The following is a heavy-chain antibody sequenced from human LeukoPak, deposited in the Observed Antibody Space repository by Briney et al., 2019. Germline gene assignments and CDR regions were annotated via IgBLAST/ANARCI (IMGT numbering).Heavy chain of an antibody. D-gene: IGHD5-12*01. CDR3: ANPQSRGYDYLDY. V-gene: IGHV3-30*18. J-gene: IGHJ4*02. CDR2: ISIDGREK. CDR1: GFTFRNYG. Sequence: GGSLRLSCAASGFTFRNYGMHWVRQAPGRGLEWVAVISIDGREKYYADSVKGRFTISRDNSKNTLYLQMSSLRGDDTAVYYCANPQSRGYDYLDYWGQGTLVTVSS.